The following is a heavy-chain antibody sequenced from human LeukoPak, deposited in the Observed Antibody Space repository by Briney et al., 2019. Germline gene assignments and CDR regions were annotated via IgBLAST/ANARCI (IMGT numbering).Heavy chain of an antibody. J-gene: IGHJ6*02. CDR3: AREPLITMVRGVIITDGMDV. CDR2: ISGRGAST. V-gene: IGHV3-23*01. CDR1: GFTFSNAW. D-gene: IGHD3-10*01. Sequence: GGSLRLSCAASGFTFSNAWMSWVRQAPGKGLEWVSNISGRGASTNDADSVKGRFTISRDNSKNTLYLQMNSLRAEDTAVYYCAREPLITMVRGVIITDGMDVWGQGTTVTVSS.